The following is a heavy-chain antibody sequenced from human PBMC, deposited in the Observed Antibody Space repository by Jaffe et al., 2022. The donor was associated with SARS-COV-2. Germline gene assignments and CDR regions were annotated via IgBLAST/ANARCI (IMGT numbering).Heavy chain of an antibody. CDR3: ARETELAAAPPHFDY. D-gene: IGHD6-13*01. CDR2: IYTSGST. CDR1: GGSISSGSYY. Sequence: QVQLQESGPGLVKPSQTLSLTCTVSGGSISSGSYYWSWIRQPAGKGLEWIGRIYTSGSTNYNPSLKSRVTISVDTSKNQFSLKLSSVTAADTAVYYCARETELAAAPPHFDYWGQGTLVTVSS. V-gene: IGHV4-61*02. J-gene: IGHJ4*02.